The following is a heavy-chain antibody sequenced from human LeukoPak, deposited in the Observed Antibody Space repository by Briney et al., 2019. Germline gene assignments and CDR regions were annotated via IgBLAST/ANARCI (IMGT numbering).Heavy chain of an antibody. CDR2: MNSDGSDR. CDR1: GFTLSSYW. D-gene: IGHD3-10*01. J-gene: IGHJ5*02. Sequence: GGSLRLSCAVSGFTLSSYWMHWVRQGPGKGLVWVSRMNSDGSDRDYADSVKGRFTISRDNAKNTLYLQMNNLRAEDTAVYYCARDLSFGAPYNWFDPWGQGTLVTVSS. V-gene: IGHV3-74*01. CDR3: ARDLSFGAPYNWFDP.